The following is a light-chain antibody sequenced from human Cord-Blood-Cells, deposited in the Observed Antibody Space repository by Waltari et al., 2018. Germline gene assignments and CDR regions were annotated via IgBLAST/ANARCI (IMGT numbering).Light chain of an antibody. J-gene: IGLJ2*01. CDR1: SSDVGSYNI. V-gene: IGLV2-23*01. Sequence: QSALTQPASVSGSPGQSITISCTGTSSDVGSYNIVSWYQQHPAKAPKLRIYEGSKRPLGVSNRFSGSKSGNTASLTISGLQAEDEADYYCCSYAGSSTVVFGGGTKLTVL. CDR2: EGS. CDR3: CSYAGSSTVV.